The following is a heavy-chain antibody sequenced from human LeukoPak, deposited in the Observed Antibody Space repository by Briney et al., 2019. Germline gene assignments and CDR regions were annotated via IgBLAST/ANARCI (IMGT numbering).Heavy chain of an antibody. CDR2: ISYDGSNK. CDR3: TKGGSSSWDYFDY. J-gene: IGHJ4*02. Sequence: GGSLRLSCAASGFTFSSYGMHWVRQAPGKGLEWVAVISYDGSNKYYADSVKGRFTISRDNSKNTLFLQMNSLRGEDTAVYYCTKGGSSSWDYFDYWGQGAPVTVSS. CDR1: GFTFSSYG. D-gene: IGHD6-13*01. V-gene: IGHV3-30*18.